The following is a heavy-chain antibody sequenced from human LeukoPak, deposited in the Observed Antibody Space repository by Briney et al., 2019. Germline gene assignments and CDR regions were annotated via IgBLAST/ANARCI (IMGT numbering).Heavy chain of an antibody. D-gene: IGHD7-27*01. V-gene: IGHV1-69*13. Sequence: ASVKVSCKASGGTFSSYAISWVRQAPGQGLEWMGGIIPIFGTANYAQKFQGRVTITADESTSTAYMELSSLRSEDTAVYYCARDTWGSGDFDYWGQGTLVTVSS. CDR2: IIPIFGTA. CDR1: GGTFSSYA. J-gene: IGHJ4*02. CDR3: ARDTWGSGDFDY.